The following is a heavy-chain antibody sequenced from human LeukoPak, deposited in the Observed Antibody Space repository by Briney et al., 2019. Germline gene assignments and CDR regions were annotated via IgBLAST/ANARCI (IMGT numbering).Heavy chain of an antibody. J-gene: IGHJ4*02. CDR2: IYHSGNT. CDR1: GFTISSYY. V-gene: IGHV3-53*01. CDR3: ARVRVTGYSNFAY. D-gene: IGHD3-9*01. Sequence: PGGSLRLSRAASGFTISSYYMAWVRQAPGKGLEWVSVIYHSGNTDYADSVKGRFTISRDNSKNTVYLQMSSLRAEDTAVYHCARVRVTGYSNFAYWGQGTLVTVSS.